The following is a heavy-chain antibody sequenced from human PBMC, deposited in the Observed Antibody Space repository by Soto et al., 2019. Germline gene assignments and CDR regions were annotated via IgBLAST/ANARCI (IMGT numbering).Heavy chain of an antibody. Sequence: GGSLRLSCAASGFNFSSYWMHWVRQAPGKGLVWVSRINSDGSSTSYADSVKGRFTISRDNAKNTLYLQMNSLRAEDTAVFYCERLTPPSRGGNSTYYYYMAVWGKGTTVPVS. CDR3: ERLTPPSRGGNSTYYYYMAV. V-gene: IGHV3-74*01. CDR1: GFNFSSYW. CDR2: INSDGSST. J-gene: IGHJ6*03. D-gene: IGHD2-21*02.